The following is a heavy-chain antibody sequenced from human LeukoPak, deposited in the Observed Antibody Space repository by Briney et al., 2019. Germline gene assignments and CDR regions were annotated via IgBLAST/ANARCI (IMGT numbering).Heavy chain of an antibody. D-gene: IGHD6-6*01. CDR3: ARDAGLRSIAAVDY. V-gene: IGHV1-18*01. J-gene: IGHJ4*02. CDR1: GYTFTSYG. Sequence: ASVKVSCEASGYTFTSYGISWVRQAPGQGLEWMGWISAYNGNTNYTQKLQGRVTMTTDTSTSTAYMELRSLRSDDTAVYYCARDAGLRSIAAVDYWGQGTLVTVSS. CDR2: ISAYNGNT.